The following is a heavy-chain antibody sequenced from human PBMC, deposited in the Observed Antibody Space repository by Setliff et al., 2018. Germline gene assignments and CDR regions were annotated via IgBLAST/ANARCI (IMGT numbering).Heavy chain of an antibody. Sequence: ASVKVSCKASGYTFTSYGISWVLQAPGQGLEWIGWISTHNGNINYAQKFQGRVTMTTDTSTSTFYMELRSLRSDDTAVYYCARAGLGRAFDIWGQGTMVTVSS. D-gene: IGHD7-27*01. V-gene: IGHV1-18*01. J-gene: IGHJ3*02. CDR2: ISTHNGNI. CDR3: ARAGLGRAFDI. CDR1: GYTFTSYG.